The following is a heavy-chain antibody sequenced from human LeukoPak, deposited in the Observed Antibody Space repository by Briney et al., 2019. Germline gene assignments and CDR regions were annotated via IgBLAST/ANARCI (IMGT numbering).Heavy chain of an antibody. CDR3: ARGSITMVRGVIGRY. J-gene: IGHJ4*02. D-gene: IGHD3-10*01. CDR2: INPSSGGT. CDR1: GYTFTGYY. Sequence: ASVKVSCKASGYTFTGYYMHWVRQAPGQGLEWMGWINPSSGGTNYAQKFQGRVTMTRGTSISTAYMELSRLRSDDTAVYYCARGSITMVRGVIGRYWGQGTLVTVSS. V-gene: IGHV1-2*02.